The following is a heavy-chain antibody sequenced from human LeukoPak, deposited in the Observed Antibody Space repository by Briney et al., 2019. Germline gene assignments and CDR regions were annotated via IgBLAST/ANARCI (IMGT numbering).Heavy chain of an antibody. CDR2: ISSSSSYI. D-gene: IGHD4-23*01. J-gene: IGHJ4*02. CDR1: GFTVKDNF. V-gene: IGHV3-21*01. Sequence: GGSLRLSCAASGFTVKDNFMSWVRQAPGKGLEWVSSISSSSSYIYYADSVKGRFTISRDNAKNSLYLQMNSLRAEDTAVYYCAVGHDYGGINFDYWGQGTLVTVSS. CDR3: AVGHDYGGINFDY.